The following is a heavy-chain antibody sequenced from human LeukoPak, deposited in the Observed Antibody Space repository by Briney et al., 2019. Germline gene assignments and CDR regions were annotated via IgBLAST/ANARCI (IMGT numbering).Heavy chain of an antibody. V-gene: IGHV4-39*01. CDR2: IYMNGHT. J-gene: IGHJ3*01. D-gene: IGHD5-12*01. CDR1: GGSVSHTAYY. Sequence: SETLSLTCTVSGGSVSHTAYYWGWIRQPPGKGLEWIGNIYMNGHTYHNPSLALRSRVTLSLDTSTNEFSLKVSSVTAADTAVYYCARLSGYILSRNAFNFWGQGTMVTVSS. CDR3: ARLSGYILSRNAFNF.